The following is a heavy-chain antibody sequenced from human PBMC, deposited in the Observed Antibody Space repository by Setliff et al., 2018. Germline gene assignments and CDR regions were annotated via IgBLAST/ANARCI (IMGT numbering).Heavy chain of an antibody. CDR1: GFSFLSYA. V-gene: IGHV3-23*01. CDR3: AKADYNFWSGYPPLPFDY. CDR2: ISGIGDNT. J-gene: IGHJ4*02. D-gene: IGHD3-3*01. Sequence: GESLTISCAASGFSFLSYAMNWVRQAPGKGLEWVSSISGIGDNTYYADSVKGRFTISRDNSKNTLYLQMDSLRAEDTAIYYCAKADYNFWSGYPPLPFDYWGQGTLVTVSS.